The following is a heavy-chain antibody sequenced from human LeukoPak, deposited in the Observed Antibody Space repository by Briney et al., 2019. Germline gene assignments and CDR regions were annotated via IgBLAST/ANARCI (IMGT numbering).Heavy chain of an antibody. Sequence: SETLSLXCTVSGGSISSYYWSWIRQPPGKGLEWIGYIYYSGSTNYNPSLKSRVTISVDTSKNQFSLKLSSVTAANTAVYYCARQYYYDSPFDYWGLGTLVTVSS. D-gene: IGHD3-22*01. V-gene: IGHV4-59*01. J-gene: IGHJ4*02. CDR2: IYYSGST. CDR3: ARQYYYDSPFDY. CDR1: GGSISSYY.